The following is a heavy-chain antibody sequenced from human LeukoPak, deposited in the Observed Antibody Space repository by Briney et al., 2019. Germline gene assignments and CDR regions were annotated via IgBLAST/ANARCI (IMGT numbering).Heavy chain of an antibody. CDR2: ISSSGMTI. D-gene: IGHD7-27*01. Sequence: WGSLRLSCAASGFTFSSYEMNWVRQAPGKGLEWVSYISSSGMTIYYADSVKGRFTISRDNAKNSLYLQMNSLRAEDTAVYYCARELGTHFDYWGQGTLVTV. CDR1: GFTFSSYE. V-gene: IGHV3-48*03. CDR3: ARELGTHFDY. J-gene: IGHJ4*02.